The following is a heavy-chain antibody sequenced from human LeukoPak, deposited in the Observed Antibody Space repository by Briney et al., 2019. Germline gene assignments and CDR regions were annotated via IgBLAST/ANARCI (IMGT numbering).Heavy chain of an antibody. J-gene: IGHJ6*03. D-gene: IGHD3-3*01. CDR2: IYYSGST. CDR1: GGSISSSSYY. Sequence: PSETLSRTCTVSGGSISSSSYYWGWIRQPPGKGLEWIGSIYYSGSTYYNPSLKSRVTISVDTSKNQFSLKLSSVTAADTAVYYCARGTSMRDFWSGYYTYYYYYMDVWGKGTTVTVSS. CDR3: ARGTSMRDFWSGYYTYYYYYMDV. V-gene: IGHV4-39*07.